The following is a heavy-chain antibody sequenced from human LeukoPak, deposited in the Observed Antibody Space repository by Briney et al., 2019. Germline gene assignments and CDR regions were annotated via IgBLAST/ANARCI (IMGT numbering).Heavy chain of an antibody. D-gene: IGHD3-3*01. Sequence: ASVKVSCKLSGNTLRELPIQWVRQAGEKGLEWMAGFDPENAEIVYAQKFQGRVTMTEDTSTNTAYMELTSLTSGDTALYYCATRGSDFWSGFDYWGQGTQVTVSS. CDR3: ATRGSDFWSGFDY. CDR1: GNTLRELP. V-gene: IGHV1-24*01. J-gene: IGHJ4*02. CDR2: FDPENAEI.